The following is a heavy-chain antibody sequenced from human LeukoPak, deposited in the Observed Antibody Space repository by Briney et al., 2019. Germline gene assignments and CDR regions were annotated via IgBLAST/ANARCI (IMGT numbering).Heavy chain of an antibody. CDR3: ARMRFRGIVIARKQNAFDV. CDR1: GGSISSYY. D-gene: IGHD3-10*01. Sequence: PSETLSLTCTVSGGSISSYYWSWIRQPAGKGLEWIGRIYTSGSTNYNPSLKSRVTMSVDTSKNQFSLKLSSVTAADTAVYYCARMRFRGIVIARKQNAFDVWGQGTAVTVSS. CDR2: IYTSGST. J-gene: IGHJ3*01. V-gene: IGHV4-4*07.